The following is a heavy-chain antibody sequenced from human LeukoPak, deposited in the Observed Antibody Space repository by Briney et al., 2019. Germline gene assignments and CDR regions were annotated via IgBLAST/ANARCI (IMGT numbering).Heavy chain of an antibody. CDR2: MNPNSCNT. D-gene: IGHD6-13*01. V-gene: IGHV1-8*03. J-gene: IGHJ4*02. CDR1: GYTFTSYD. CDR3: ARVGIAAAGIDY. Sequence: ASVKVSCKASGYTFTSYDINWVRQATGQGLEWMGWMNPNSCNTSYAQKFQGRVTITRNTSISTAYMELSSLRSEDTAVYYCARVGIAAAGIDYWGQGTLVTVSS.